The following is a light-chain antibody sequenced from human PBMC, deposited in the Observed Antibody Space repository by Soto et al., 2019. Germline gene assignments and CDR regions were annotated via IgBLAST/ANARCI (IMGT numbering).Light chain of an antibody. V-gene: IGKV1-39*01. CDR3: QQYHRSPTWT. CDR2: GAS. J-gene: IGKJ1*01. CDR1: QSISTY. Sequence: DIRITQSPACVSACVVDIVSITCRASQSISTYLSWYQQKPGKVPKLLIYGASSLQTGVPSRFSGSGSGTEFIFTISSLPPEDFATYYCQQYHRSPTWTFGQGTKVDI.